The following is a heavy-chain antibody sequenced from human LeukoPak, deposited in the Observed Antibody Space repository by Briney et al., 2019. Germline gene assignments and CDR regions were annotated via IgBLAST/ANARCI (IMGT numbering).Heavy chain of an antibody. J-gene: IGHJ4*02. V-gene: IGHV3-21*01. CDR3: AQTLDTAMGYYYDY. CDR2: ISSSSSYI. Sequence: GGSLRLSCAASGFTFSSYSMNWVRQAPGKGLEWVSSISSSSSYIYYADSVKGRFTISRDNAKNSLYLQMNRLRAEDAAVYYCAQTLDTAMGYYYDYWGQGNLVTVS. D-gene: IGHD5-18*01. CDR1: GFTFSSYS.